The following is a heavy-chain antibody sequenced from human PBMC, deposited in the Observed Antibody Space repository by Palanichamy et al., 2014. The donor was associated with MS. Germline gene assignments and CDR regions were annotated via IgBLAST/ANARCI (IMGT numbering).Heavy chain of an antibody. D-gene: IGHD3-22*01. CDR1: GYTFTGYY. CDR3: ARTYYYDSAYYYYYGMDV. J-gene: IGHJ6*02. CDR2: INPNSGGT. V-gene: IGHV1-2*02. Sequence: VQLVQSGREVKKPGASVKVSCKASGYTFTGYYMHWVRQAPGQGLEWMGWINPNSGGTNYAQKFQGGVTMTRDTSISTAYMELSRLRSDDTAVYYCARTYYYDSAYYYYYGMDVWGQGTTVTVSS.